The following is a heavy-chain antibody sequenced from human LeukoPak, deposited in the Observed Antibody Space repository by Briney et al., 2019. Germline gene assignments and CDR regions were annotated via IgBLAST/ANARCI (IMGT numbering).Heavy chain of an antibody. D-gene: IGHD2-15*01. CDR3: ARLGSRREFDY. V-gene: IGHV4-59*04. CDR2: IYYSGNA. CDR1: GFTFSSYRMN. Sequence: PGGSLILSCAASGFTFSSYRMNWIRQPPGKGLEWIGNIYYSGNAYYNPSLESRVTISVGTSNKQFSLKLSSVTAADTAVYYCARLGSRREFDYWGQGTLVTVSS. J-gene: IGHJ4*02.